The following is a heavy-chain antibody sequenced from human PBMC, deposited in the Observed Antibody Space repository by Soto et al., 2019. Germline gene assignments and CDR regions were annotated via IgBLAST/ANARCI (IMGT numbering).Heavy chain of an antibody. V-gene: IGHV1-69*01. D-gene: IGHD5-18*01. Sequence: QVQLVQSGAEVKKPGSSVKVSCKASGGTFSSYAISWVRQAPGQGLEWRGGIIPIFGTANYAQKFQGRVTITADESTSTAYMELSSLRSEDTAVYYCARENTAMAGTDENWFDPWGQGTLVTVSS. CDR3: ARENTAMAGTDENWFDP. CDR1: GGTFSSYA. J-gene: IGHJ5*02. CDR2: IIPIFGTA.